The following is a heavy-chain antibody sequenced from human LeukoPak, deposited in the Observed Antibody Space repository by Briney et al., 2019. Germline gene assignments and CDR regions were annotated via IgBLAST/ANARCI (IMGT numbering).Heavy chain of an antibody. D-gene: IGHD6-13*01. CDR2: MNPNSGNT. Sequence: ASVKVSCKASGYTFTNYDINWVRQATGQGLEWMGWMNPNSGNTGYAQKFQGRVTITRNTSISTAYMELSSLRSEDTAVYYCARVSIAAAGIRGGRRRTDWFDPWGQGTLVTVSS. V-gene: IGHV1-8*03. CDR1: GYTFTNYD. J-gene: IGHJ5*02. CDR3: ARVSIAAAGIRGGRRRTDWFDP.